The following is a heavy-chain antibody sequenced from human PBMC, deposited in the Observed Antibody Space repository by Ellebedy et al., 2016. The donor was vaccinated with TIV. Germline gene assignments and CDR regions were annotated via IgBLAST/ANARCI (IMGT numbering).Heavy chain of an antibody. V-gene: IGHV3-64D*06. J-gene: IGHJ4*02. Sequence: GESLKISXSASGFTFSDYAMHWVRQAPGKGLEYVSAISSNGGSTYYADSVKGRFTISRDNSKNTLYLQMSSLRAEDTAVYYCSSDLAHWGQGTLVTVSS. CDR3: SSDLAH. CDR1: GFTFSDYA. D-gene: IGHD2-21*02. CDR2: ISSNGGST.